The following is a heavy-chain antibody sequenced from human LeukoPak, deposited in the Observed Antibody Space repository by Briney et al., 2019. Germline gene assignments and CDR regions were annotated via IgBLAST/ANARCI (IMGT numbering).Heavy chain of an antibody. CDR3: ATNGYSYDYHGY. CDR2: IYYSGST. CDR1: GGSISSYY. V-gene: IGHV4-30-4*01. D-gene: IGHD5-18*01. J-gene: IGHJ4*02. Sequence: PSETLSLTCTVSGGSISSYYWSWIRQPPGKGLEWIGYIYYSGSTHYNPSLKSRVTISVDTSKNQFSLKLSSVTAADTAVYYCATNGYSYDYHGYRGQGTLVTVSS.